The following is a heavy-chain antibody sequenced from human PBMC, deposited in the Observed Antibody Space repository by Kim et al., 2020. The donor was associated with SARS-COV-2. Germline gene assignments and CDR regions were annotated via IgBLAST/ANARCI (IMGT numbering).Heavy chain of an antibody. D-gene: IGHD5-18*01. Sequence: ASVKVSCKASGYTFTSYAMNWVRQAPGQGLEWMGWINTNTGNPTYAQGFTGRFVFSLDTSVSTAYLQISSLKAEDTAVYYCARGKYSYGLNWFDPWGQGTLVTVFS. V-gene: IGHV7-4-1*02. CDR3: ARGKYSYGLNWFDP. CDR2: INTNTGNP. J-gene: IGHJ5*02. CDR1: GYTFTSYA.